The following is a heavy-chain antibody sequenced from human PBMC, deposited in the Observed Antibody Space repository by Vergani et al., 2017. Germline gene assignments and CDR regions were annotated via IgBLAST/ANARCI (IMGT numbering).Heavy chain of an antibody. D-gene: IGHD4/OR15-4a*01. CDR1: GATFRSNT. CDR3: ARSTDYPDDYVSSDYFRRTLDV. Sequence: QVQLVQSGAEVKKPGSSVKVSCKASGATFRSNTISWVRQVPGKGLEWMAWIRPYTGHTIYAQKFQDRVTMTADTSTNTAYMELRSLRSDDTAVYYCARSTDYPDDYVSSDYFRRTLDVWGKGTTVTVSS. V-gene: IGHV1-18*01. CDR2: IRPYTGHT. J-gene: IGHJ6*04.